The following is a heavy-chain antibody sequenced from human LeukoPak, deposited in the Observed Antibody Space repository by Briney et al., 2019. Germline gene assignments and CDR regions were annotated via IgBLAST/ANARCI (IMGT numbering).Heavy chain of an antibody. CDR3: ASSNILAGFWFDP. V-gene: IGHV4-61*02. J-gene: IGHJ5*02. CDR2: VYSSGST. D-gene: IGHD3-9*01. Sequence: SETLSLTCTVSGGSISSSSYYWGWIRQPAGKGLEWIGRVYSSGSTSYNPSLESRVTISLDTSMNHFSLRLSSVTAADTAMYFCASSNILAGFWFDPWGQGTLVTVSS. CDR1: GGSISSSSYY.